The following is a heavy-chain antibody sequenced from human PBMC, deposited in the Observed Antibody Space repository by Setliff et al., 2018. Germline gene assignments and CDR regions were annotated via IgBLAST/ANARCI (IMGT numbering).Heavy chain of an antibody. CDR3: ARAGPTVTFFRVLVISWWDP. V-gene: IGHV4-61*09. Sequence: TSETLSLTCTVSGDYISSGSYYWTWIRQPAGKGLEWIGHFHTGGSTNYNRSRRSRVSISVDKSKNQLSLKLSSVTAADTATYYCARAGPTVTFFRVLVISWWDPWGQGSLVAVAS. CDR2: FHTGGST. D-gene: IGHD3-3*01. CDR1: GDYISSGSYY. J-gene: IGHJ5*02.